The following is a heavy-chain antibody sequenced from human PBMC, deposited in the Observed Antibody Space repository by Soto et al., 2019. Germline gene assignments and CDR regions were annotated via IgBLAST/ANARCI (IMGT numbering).Heavy chain of an antibody. D-gene: IGHD2-2*01. CDR1: GGTFSSYA. CDR3: ASRKEYCSSTSCSRWFDP. V-gene: IGHV1-69*01. CDR2: IIPIFGTA. Sequence: QVQLVQSGAEVKKPGSSVKVSCKASGGTFSSYAISWVRQAPGLGLEWMGGIIPIFGTANYAQKFQGRVTITADESTSTAYMELSSLRSEDTAVYYCASRKEYCSSTSCSRWFDPWGQGTLVTVSS. J-gene: IGHJ5*02.